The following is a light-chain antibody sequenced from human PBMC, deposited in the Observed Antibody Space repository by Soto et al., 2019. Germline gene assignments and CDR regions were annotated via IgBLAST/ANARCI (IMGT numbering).Light chain of an antibody. CDR1: QSVSSSY. V-gene: IGKV3-20*01. Sequence: EIVLTQSPGTLSLSPGERATLSCRASQSVSSSYLAWYQQKPGQAPRLLIHDASNRATGIPARFSGSGSGTDFTLTISSLEPEDFAVYYCQQYGSSPGTFGQGTKVDIK. J-gene: IGKJ1*01. CDR2: DAS. CDR3: QQYGSSPGT.